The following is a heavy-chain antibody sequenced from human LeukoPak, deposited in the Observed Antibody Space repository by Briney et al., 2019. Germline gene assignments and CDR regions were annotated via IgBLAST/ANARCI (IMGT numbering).Heavy chain of an antibody. D-gene: IGHD3-10*01. J-gene: IGHJ4*02. Sequence: GESLKISCAASGFTVSSNYMSWVRQAPGKGLEWVSVIYSGGSTYYADSVKGRFTISRDNSKNTLYLQMNSLRAEDTAVYYCARAGTWVRGVFDYWGQGTLVTVSS. CDR2: IYSGGST. V-gene: IGHV3-66*02. CDR3: ARAGTWVRGVFDY. CDR1: GFTVSSNY.